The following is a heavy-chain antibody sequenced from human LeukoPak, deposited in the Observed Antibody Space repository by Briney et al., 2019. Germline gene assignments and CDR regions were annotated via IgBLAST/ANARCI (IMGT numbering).Heavy chain of an antibody. CDR2: INSDGSST. CDR3: ARYRSGLTRGYFDY. Sequence: GGSLRLSCAASGFTFSSYWMHWVRQAPGKGLVCVSRINSDGSSTSYADSVKGRFTISRDNAKNTLYLQMNSLRAEDTAVYYCARYRSGLTRGYFDYWGQGTLVTVSS. J-gene: IGHJ4*02. D-gene: IGHD3-10*01. V-gene: IGHV3-74*01. CDR1: GFTFSSYW.